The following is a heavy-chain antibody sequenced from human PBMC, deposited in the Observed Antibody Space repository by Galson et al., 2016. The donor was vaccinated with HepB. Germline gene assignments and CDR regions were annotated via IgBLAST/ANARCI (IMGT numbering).Heavy chain of an antibody. D-gene: IGHD3-10*01. J-gene: IGHJ4*02. Sequence: TLSLTCTVSGGSISSGGYYWSWIRQHPGKGLEWIGYIYSSGDTYYNPSLQSRVTISVDTSKNQFSLNLNSVTAADAAVYYCVSVSGRHAVRWGQGTLVAVSP. CDR2: IYSSGDT. V-gene: IGHV4-31*03. CDR3: VSVSGRHAVR. CDR1: GGSISSGGYY.